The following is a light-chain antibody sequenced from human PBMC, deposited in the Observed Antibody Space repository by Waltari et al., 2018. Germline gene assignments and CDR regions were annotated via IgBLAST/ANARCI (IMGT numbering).Light chain of an antibody. CDR1: NIGSKS. J-gene: IGLJ2*01. V-gene: IGLV3-21*02. CDR3: RVWDRRTDHVI. Sequence: YVLTQPPSVSVAPGQTARITCGGSNIGSKSVHWHQQTPGRAPILVAYDDTDRPSGIAEGFSGANAGNTAPLIRSGVEAGDEADYYCRVWDRRTDHVIFGCGTKLTVL. CDR2: DDT.